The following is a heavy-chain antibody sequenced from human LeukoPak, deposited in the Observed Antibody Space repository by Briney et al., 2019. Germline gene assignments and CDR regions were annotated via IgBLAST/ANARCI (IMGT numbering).Heavy chain of an antibody. Sequence: SETLSLTCTVSGGSISSYYWSWIRQPPGKGLEWIGYIYYGGSTNYNPSLKSRVTISVDTSKNQFSLKLSSVTAADTAVYYCAGIQSPYYYYGMDVWGQGTTVTVSS. CDR2: IYYGGST. J-gene: IGHJ6*02. CDR3: AGIQSPYYYYGMDV. V-gene: IGHV4-59*01. CDR1: GGSISSYY.